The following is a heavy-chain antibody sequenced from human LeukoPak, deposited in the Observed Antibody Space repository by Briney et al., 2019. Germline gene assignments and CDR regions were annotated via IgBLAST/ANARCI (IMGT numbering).Heavy chain of an antibody. CDR3: ARGDSYGYVGYYGMDV. J-gene: IGHJ6*02. CDR2: IYHSGST. V-gene: IGHV4-30-2*01. CDR1: GGSISSGGYY. D-gene: IGHD5-18*01. Sequence: SETLSLTCTVSGGSISSGGYYWSWIRQPPGKGLEWIGYIYHSGSTYYNPSLKSRVTISVGTSKNQFSLKLSSVTAADTAVYYCARGDSYGYVGYYGMDVWGQGTTVTVSS.